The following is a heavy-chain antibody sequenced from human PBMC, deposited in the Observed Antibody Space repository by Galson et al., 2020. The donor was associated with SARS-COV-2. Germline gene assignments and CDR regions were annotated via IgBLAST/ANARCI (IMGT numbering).Heavy chain of an antibody. CDR3: AGRVAGAGSLHI. CDR2: TYYRSQWST. D-gene: IGHD6-13*01. Sequence: SQTLSLTCAISGDSVSSNSAAWTWLRQSPSRGLEWLGRTYYRSQWSTDYAVSVKSRITINPDTSKNQFSLQLNSVTPEDTAIYYCAGRVAGAGSLHIWGQGTMVIVSS. CDR1: GDSVSSNSAA. V-gene: IGHV6-1*01. J-gene: IGHJ3*02.